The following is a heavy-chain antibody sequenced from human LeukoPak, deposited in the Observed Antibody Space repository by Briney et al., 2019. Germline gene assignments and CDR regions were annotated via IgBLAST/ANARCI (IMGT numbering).Heavy chain of an antibody. D-gene: IGHD1-26*01. CDR1: GFTFNNYV. CDR3: AKVRSQTDY. J-gene: IGHJ4*02. V-gene: IGHV3-23*01. CDR2: ISGSGDNT. Sequence: GESLRLSCAASGFTFNNYVMSWVRQAPGKGLEWVSAISGSGDNTYYADSVKGRFTISRDNSKNTLYLQMNSLRAEDTAVYYCAKVRSQTDYWGQGTLVTVSS.